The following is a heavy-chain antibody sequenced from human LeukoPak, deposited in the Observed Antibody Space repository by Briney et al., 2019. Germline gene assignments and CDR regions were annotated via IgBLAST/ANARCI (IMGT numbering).Heavy chain of an antibody. J-gene: IGHJ2*01. CDR3: AGSSYGEHYWYFDL. V-gene: IGHV3-48*01. CDR2: ISRTSVNI. D-gene: IGHD4/OR15-4a*01. CDR1: GFTFSSYT. Sequence: GGSLRLSCAASGFTFSSYTMNWVRQAPGKGLEWVSFISRTSVNIYYADSVQGRFTISRDNAKNSLYLQMHSLRAEDTAVYYCAGSSYGEHYWYFDLWGRGTLVTVSS.